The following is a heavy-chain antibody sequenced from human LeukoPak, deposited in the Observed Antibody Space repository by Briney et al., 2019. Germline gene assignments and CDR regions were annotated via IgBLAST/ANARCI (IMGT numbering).Heavy chain of an antibody. Sequence: GGSLRLSCAASGFTFTNPDLSWVRQAPGKGLEWVSSISSSGTITFYAGSVKGRFTISRDDSRNTLYLQMTSLRAEDTAVYFCAKKRVEEWAYLDYWGQGTLVTVSS. CDR3: AKKRVEEWAYLDY. J-gene: IGHJ4*02. CDR2: ISSSGTIT. V-gene: IGHV3-23*01. CDR1: GFTFTNPD. D-gene: IGHD3-3*01.